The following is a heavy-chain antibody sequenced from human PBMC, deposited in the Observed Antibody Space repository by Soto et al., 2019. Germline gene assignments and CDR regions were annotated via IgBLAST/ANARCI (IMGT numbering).Heavy chain of an antibody. D-gene: IGHD4-17*01. Sequence: QVQLVQSGAEVKKPGSSVKVSCKASGGTFSSYAISWVRQAPGQGLEWMGGIIPIFGTANYAQKFQGRVTITADESTSTAYMELSSLGSEDTAVYYCARDSHDYGDLTYYYDGMDVWGQGTTVTVSS. CDR1: GGTFSSYA. V-gene: IGHV1-69*01. CDR3: ARDSHDYGDLTYYYDGMDV. CDR2: IIPIFGTA. J-gene: IGHJ6*02.